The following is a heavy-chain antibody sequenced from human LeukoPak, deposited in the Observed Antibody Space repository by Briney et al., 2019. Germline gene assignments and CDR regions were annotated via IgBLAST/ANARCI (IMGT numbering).Heavy chain of an antibody. CDR1: GFTFSSYG. D-gene: IGHD5-18*01. J-gene: IGHJ4*02. Sequence: GRSLRLSCAASGFTFSSYGMHWVRQAPGKGLEWVAVIWYDGSNKYYADSVKGRFTISRDNSKNTLYLQMNSLRAEDTAVYYCAKDRDSYGYFDYWGQGTLVTVSS. V-gene: IGHV3-33*06. CDR3: AKDRDSYGYFDY. CDR2: IWYDGSNK.